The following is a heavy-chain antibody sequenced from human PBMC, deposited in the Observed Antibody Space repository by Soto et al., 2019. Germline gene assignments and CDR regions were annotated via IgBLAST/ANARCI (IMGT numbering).Heavy chain of an antibody. CDR3: ARRSTKEDV. Sequence: QVQLQESGPGLVKPSETLSLTCTVSGGSFSNYYWSWIRQSPGKGLEWVGYMSYGGSTNYNPSLKSRVTISVDTSKNPFSLKVTSVTAADTAVYYCARRSTKEDVWGQGTTVTVSS. CDR2: MSYGGST. J-gene: IGHJ6*02. CDR1: GGSFSNYY. V-gene: IGHV4-59*01.